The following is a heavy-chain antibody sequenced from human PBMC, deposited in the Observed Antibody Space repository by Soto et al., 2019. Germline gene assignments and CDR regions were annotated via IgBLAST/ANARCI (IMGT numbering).Heavy chain of an antibody. CDR1: GYTLTELS. J-gene: IGHJ5*02. D-gene: IGHD1-1*01. Sequence: ASVKVSCKVSGYTLTELSMHWVRQAPGKGLEWMGGFDPEDGETIYAQKFQGGVTMTESAPTATAYLKLSSLMSVGTAVYYYAAVPFRPTHTTGSEYEGFFGPWGQGTLVTVSS. CDR3: AAVPFRPTHTTGSEYEGFFGP. V-gene: IGHV1-24*01. CDR2: FDPEDGET.